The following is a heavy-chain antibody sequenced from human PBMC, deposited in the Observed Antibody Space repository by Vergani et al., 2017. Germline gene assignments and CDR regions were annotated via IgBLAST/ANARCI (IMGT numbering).Heavy chain of an antibody. Sequence: QVQLVQSGAEVKTPGSSVKVSCKASGGPFSSYTISWVRQAPGQGLEWMGRIIPILGIANYAQKFQGRVTITADKSTSTAYMELSSLRSEDTAVYYCASLKATTSQNFDDWGQGTLVTVSS. D-gene: IGHD5-12*01. J-gene: IGHJ4*02. CDR3: ASLKATTSQNFDD. V-gene: IGHV1-69*02. CDR1: GGPFSSYT. CDR2: IIPILGIA.